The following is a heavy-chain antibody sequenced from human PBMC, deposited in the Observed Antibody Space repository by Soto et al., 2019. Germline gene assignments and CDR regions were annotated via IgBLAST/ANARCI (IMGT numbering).Heavy chain of an antibody. CDR2: IIPIFGTA. J-gene: IGHJ4*02. Sequence: SVKVSCKASGGTFSSYALSWVRQAPGQGLEWMGGIIPIFGTANYAQKFQGRVTITADESTSTAYMELSSVTAADTAVYYCARGRARMPSTYWGQGTLVTVSS. CDR1: GGTFSSYA. V-gene: IGHV1-69*13. D-gene: IGHD2-2*01. CDR3: ARGRARMPSTY.